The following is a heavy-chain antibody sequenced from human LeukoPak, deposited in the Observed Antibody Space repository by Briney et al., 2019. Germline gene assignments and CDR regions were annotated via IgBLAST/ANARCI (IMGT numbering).Heavy chain of an antibody. V-gene: IGHV3-7*01. J-gene: IGHJ4*02. D-gene: IGHD4-17*01. CDR3: AKGENDYGDYSFDY. Sequence: GGSLRLSCTAFGFTFSNYWMSWVRQAPGKGLEWVANIKQDGSEKYYADSVKGRFTISRDNSKNTLYLQMNSLRAEDTAVYYCAKGENDYGDYSFDYWGQGTLVTVSS. CDR2: IKQDGSEK. CDR1: GFTFSNYW.